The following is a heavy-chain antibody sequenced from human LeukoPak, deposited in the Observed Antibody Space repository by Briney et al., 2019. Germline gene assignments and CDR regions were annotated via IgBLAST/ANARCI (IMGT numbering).Heavy chain of an antibody. CDR2: IYYSGST. Sequence: SETLSLTCTVSGGSISSYYWGWIRQPPGKGLEWIGSIYYSGSTYYNPSLKSRVTISVDTSKNQFSLKLSSVTAADTAVYYCARGTYYYDSSGYYYVDPSLDYWGQGTLVTVSS. CDR1: GGSISSYY. V-gene: IGHV4-39*07. J-gene: IGHJ4*02. CDR3: ARGTYYYDSSGYYYVDPSLDY. D-gene: IGHD3-22*01.